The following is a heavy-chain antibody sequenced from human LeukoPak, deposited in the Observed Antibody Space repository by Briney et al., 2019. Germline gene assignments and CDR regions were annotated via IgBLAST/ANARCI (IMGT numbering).Heavy chain of an antibody. J-gene: IGHJ4*02. D-gene: IGHD3-22*01. CDR3: AKKGDRYYDSSGYYFDY. V-gene: IGHV3-23*01. CDR2: ISGSGGST. CDR1: GFTFSSYA. Sequence: PGGSLRLSCAASGFTFSSYAMSWVRQAPGKGLEWVSTISGSGGSTYYADSVKGRFTISRDNSKNTLYLQMNSLRAEDTAVYYCAKKGDRYYDSSGYYFDYWGQGTLVTVSS.